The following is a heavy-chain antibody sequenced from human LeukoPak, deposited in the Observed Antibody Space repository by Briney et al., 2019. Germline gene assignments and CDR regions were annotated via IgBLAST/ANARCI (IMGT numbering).Heavy chain of an antibody. Sequence: GGSLRLSCAASGFTFSSYDMSWVRQAPGRGLEWVSGISCNGANTYHADSVKGRFTISRDNSKNTLYLQMNSLRAEDTAVYYCARLEETGYNWFDPWGQGTLVTVSS. V-gene: IGHV3-23*01. J-gene: IGHJ5*02. CDR1: GFTFSSYD. D-gene: IGHD3-10*01. CDR2: ISCNGANT. CDR3: ARLEETGYNWFDP.